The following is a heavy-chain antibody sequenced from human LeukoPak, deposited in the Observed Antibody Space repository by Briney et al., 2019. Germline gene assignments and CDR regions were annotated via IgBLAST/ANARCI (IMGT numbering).Heavy chain of an antibody. CDR1: GFIFSNDA. CDR2: IWFDGSNK. D-gene: IGHD1-1*01. V-gene: IGHV3-33*01. J-gene: IGHJ4*02. CDR3: VRDPSGSGFAFDS. Sequence: PGGSLRLSCAASGFIFSNDAMHWVRQAPGKGLEWVAFIWFDGSNKHYADLVKGRFTISRDNSEDTLYLQMNSLRAEDTAVYYCVRDPSGSGFAFDSWGQGALVTVSS.